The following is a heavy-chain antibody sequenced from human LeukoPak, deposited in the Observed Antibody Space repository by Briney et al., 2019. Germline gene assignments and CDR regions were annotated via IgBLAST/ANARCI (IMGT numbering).Heavy chain of an antibody. V-gene: IGHV1-46*01. CDR3: ARDQFTTGRTGSGGMDV. CDR1: GYTFTSFY. D-gene: IGHD1-1*01. J-gene: IGHJ6*02. Sequence: AASVKVSCKASGYTFTSFYMHWVRQAPGQGPEWMGIINPSGGSTGYAQKFQGRVTVTRDTSTSTVYMELSSLRSDDTAVYYCARDQFTTGRTGSGGMDVWGQGTPVTVSS. CDR2: INPSGGST.